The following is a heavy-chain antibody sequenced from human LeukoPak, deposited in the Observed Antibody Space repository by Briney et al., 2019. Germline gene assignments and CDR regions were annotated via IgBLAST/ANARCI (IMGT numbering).Heavy chain of an antibody. CDR1: GYTFTSYG. V-gene: IGHV1-46*01. D-gene: IGHD2-15*01. CDR3: ARERGSGRTFDN. Sequence: ASVKVSCKASGYTFTSYGIIWVRQAPGQGLEWMGIINPRGGSTSYAQKFQGRVTMTRDTSTSTVYMELSSLRSEDTAVYYCARERGSGRTFDNWGQGTLVTVSS. J-gene: IGHJ4*02. CDR2: INPRGGST.